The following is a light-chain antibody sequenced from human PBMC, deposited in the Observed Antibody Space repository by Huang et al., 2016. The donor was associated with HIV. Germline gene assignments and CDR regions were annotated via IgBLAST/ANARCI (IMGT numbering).Light chain of an antibody. V-gene: IGKV2-28*01. J-gene: IGKJ5*01. Sequence: DIVMTQSPLSLLVTPGEPASISCKSSQSLLHSNGYTYLDWYLQKPGQSPQLLIYLGSNLASGVTDRFSGSGSGTDFTLKISRVEAEDVGVYYCMQALETPITFGQGTRLEIK. CDR1: QSLLHSNGYTY. CDR3: MQALETPIT. CDR2: LGS.